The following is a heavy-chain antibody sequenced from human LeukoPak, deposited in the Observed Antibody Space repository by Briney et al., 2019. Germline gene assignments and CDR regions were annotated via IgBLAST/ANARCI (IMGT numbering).Heavy chain of an antibody. J-gene: IGHJ2*01. CDR3: ARGGSSSRYSYFDL. Sequence: GGSLRLSCAASGFTFSSYEMNWVRQAPGKGLEWVANIKQDESEKYYVDSVKGRFTISRDNAENSLYLQMDSLRAEDTAVYYCARGGSSSRYSYFDLWGRGTLVTVSS. V-gene: IGHV3-7*01. CDR2: IKQDESEK. CDR1: GFTFSSYE. D-gene: IGHD6-13*01.